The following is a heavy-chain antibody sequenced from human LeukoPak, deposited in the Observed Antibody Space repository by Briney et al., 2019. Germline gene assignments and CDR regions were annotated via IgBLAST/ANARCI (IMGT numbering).Heavy chain of an antibody. CDR3: ARMILLLGDVLTVPPRGFDY. CDR1: CYTFTTYG. J-gene: IGHJ4*02. V-gene: IGHV1-18*01. Sequence: ASVKDSCKAACYTFTTYGTSWVRQATGQGREWLGRIIVYNGNTNYAQTIQGRVTMTTDTSTSTAYMELRSLRSDDTAVYYCARMILLLGDVLTVPPRGFDYWGQGTLVTVSS. D-gene: IGHD3-9*01. CDR2: IIVYNGNT.